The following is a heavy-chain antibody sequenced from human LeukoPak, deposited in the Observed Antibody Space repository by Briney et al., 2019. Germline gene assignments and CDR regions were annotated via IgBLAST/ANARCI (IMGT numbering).Heavy chain of an antibody. V-gene: IGHV1-18*01. CDR1: GYTFTNYG. J-gene: IGHJ6*03. CDR2: ISAYNGNT. D-gene: IGHD2-8*02. CDR3: ARAPRGYCYYMDV. Sequence: GASVKVSCKASGYTFTNYGISWVRQAPGQGLEWMGWISAYNGNTNYAQKLQGRVTMTTDTSTSTAYMELRSLRPDDTAVYYCARAPRGYCYYMDVWGKGTTVTVSS.